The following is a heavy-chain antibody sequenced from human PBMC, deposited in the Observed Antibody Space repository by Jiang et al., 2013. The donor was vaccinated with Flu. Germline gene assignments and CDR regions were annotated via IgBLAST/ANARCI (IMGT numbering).Heavy chain of an antibody. CDR1: GYTFTSYD. CDR3: ARDLGGPNIGPIAAAVQH. Sequence: VQLVESGAEVKKPGASVKVSCKASGYTFTSYDINWVRQATGQGLEWMGWMNPNSGNTGYAQKFQGRVTMTRNTSISTAYMELSSLRSDDTAVYYCARDLGGPNIGPIAAAVQHWGQGTLVTVSS. D-gene: IGHD6-13*01. CDR2: MNPNSGNT. J-gene: IGHJ1*01. V-gene: IGHV1-8*01.